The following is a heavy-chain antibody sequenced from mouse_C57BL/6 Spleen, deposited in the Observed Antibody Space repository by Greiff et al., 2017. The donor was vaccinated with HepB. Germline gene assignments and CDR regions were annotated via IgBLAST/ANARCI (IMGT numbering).Heavy chain of an antibody. V-gene: IGHV1-82*01. J-gene: IGHJ2*01. CDR3: ADNWDNY. CDR2: IYPGDGDT. CDR1: GYAFSSSW. Sequence: VQVVESGPELVKPGASVKISCKASGYAFSSSWMNWVKQRPGKGLEWIGRIYPGDGDTNYNGKFKGKATLTADKSSSTAYMQLSSLTSEDSAVYFCADNWDNYWGQGTTLTVSS. D-gene: IGHD4-1*01.